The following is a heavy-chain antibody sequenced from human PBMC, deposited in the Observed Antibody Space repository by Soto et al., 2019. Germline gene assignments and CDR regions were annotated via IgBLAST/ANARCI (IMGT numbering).Heavy chain of an antibody. Sequence: SETLSLTCTVSGTSISSFYWSWIRQPPGKGLEWIGDVYRTGSTNYNPSFKSRVTISVDPSXXXXXXXXXXVTTADTAVYYCAREVARITGTERWGQGTLVTVSS. V-gene: IGHV4-59*01. CDR3: AREVARITGTER. D-gene: IGHD1-20*01. CDR2: VYRTGST. CDR1: GTSISSFY. J-gene: IGHJ4*02.